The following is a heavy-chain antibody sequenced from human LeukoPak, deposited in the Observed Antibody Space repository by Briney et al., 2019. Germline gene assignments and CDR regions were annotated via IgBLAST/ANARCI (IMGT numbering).Heavy chain of an antibody. J-gene: IGHJ4*02. Sequence: GGSLRLSCTASGFTVSRNYMSWVSQAPGKGLEWVSVIYSGGDTYYADSVKGRFTISRDISENTLYLQMDNLRAEDTAFYYCARSPPASPFDYWGQGTLVTVSS. CDR3: ARSPPASPFDY. V-gene: IGHV3-53*01. D-gene: IGHD2-2*01. CDR2: IYSGGDT. CDR1: GFTVSRNY.